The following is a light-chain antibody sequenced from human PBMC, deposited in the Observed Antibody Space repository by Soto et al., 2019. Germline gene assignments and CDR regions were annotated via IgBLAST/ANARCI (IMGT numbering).Light chain of an antibody. CDR2: GAS. Sequence: EVVMTQSPATLSVSPGERATLSCRASQSVNANLAWYQQKPGQAPRLLIHGASNRATGIPARFSGSGFGTEFILTISSLQSEDFAVYYCQQYNTLLWTFGQGTKVEI. V-gene: IGKV3-15*01. CDR1: QSVNAN. J-gene: IGKJ1*01. CDR3: QQYNTLLWT.